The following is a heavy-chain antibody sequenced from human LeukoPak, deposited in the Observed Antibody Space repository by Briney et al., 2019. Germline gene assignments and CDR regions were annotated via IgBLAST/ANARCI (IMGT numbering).Heavy chain of an antibody. CDR1: GFTFSNYG. CDR2: ISYDGSDK. CDR3: ARDLVECGGGSCPTQGAYGMDV. Sequence: GRTLRLSCAASGFTFSNYGMHWVRQAPGKGLEWVAFISYDGSDKNYVDYVKGRFTISRDNSENTLYLQMNSLRVEDTAVYYCARDLVECGGGSCPTQGAYGMDVWGQGTTVT. D-gene: IGHD2-15*01. V-gene: IGHV3-30-3*01. J-gene: IGHJ6*02.